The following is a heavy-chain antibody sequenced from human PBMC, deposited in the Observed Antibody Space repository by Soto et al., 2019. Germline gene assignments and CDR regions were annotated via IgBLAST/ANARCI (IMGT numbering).Heavy chain of an antibody. CDR1: GFIFSTYG. J-gene: IGHJ4*02. CDR2: IWYDGSNK. CDR3: ARDGITYCGGACYFDY. Sequence: QVQLVESGGGVVQPGRSLRLSCAASGFIFSTYGMHWVRQAPGKGLEWVAVIWYDGSNKYYADSLKGRFTISRDNSKNTLYLKMNSLMAEDTAVYYCARDGITYCGGACYFDYWGQGTLVTVSS. V-gene: IGHV3-33*01. D-gene: IGHD2-21*02.